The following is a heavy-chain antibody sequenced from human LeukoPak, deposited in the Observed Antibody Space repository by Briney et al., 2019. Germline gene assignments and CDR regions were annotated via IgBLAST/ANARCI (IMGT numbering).Heavy chain of an antibody. CDR3: ARGPYYYDRSGYYRA. J-gene: IGHJ5*02. V-gene: IGHV4-34*01. D-gene: IGHD3-22*01. CDR2: INHSGST. CDR1: GGSFSGYY. Sequence: SETLSLTCAVYGGSFSGYYWSWIRQPPGKGLEWIGEINHSGSTNYNPSLKSRVTISVDTSKNQFSLKLSSVTAADTAVYYCARGPYYYDRSGYYRAWGQGTLVTVSS.